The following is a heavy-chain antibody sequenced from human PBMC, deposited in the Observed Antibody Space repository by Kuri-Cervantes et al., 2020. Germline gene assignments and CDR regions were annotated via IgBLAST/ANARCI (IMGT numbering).Heavy chain of an antibody. V-gene: IGHV1-2*02. CDR2: MNPNSGNT. Sequence: ASVKVSCKASGYTFTGYYMHWVRQAPGQGLEWMGWMNPNSGNTGYAQKFQGRVTMTRDTSISTAYIELRRLRSDDPAVYYCAGDGGDWGDYGDYWGQGTLVTVSS. D-gene: IGHD3/OR15-3a*01. CDR1: GYTFTGYY. J-gene: IGHJ4*02. CDR3: AGDGGDWGDYGDY.